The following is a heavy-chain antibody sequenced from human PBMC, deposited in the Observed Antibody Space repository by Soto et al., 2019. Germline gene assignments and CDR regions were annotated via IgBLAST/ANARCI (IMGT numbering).Heavy chain of an antibody. CDR1: GFTFNNYA. Sequence: GGSLRLSCAASGFTFNNYAMNWVRQAPGKGLEWVATISATGGSTYYADSVKGRFTISRDNSKNALYLQMNGLRVEDTAVYYCAKDRLAGNFDYWGQGTQVTAPQ. CDR3: AKDRLAGNFDY. CDR2: ISATGGST. V-gene: IGHV3-23*01. J-gene: IGHJ4*02.